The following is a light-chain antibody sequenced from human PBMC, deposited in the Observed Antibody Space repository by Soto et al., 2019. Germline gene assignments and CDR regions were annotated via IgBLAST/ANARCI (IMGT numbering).Light chain of an antibody. CDR3: QQYDSVLGT. V-gene: IGKV1-5*01. J-gene: IGKJ1*01. CDR2: DAS. CDR1: QSISHW. Sequence: DIQMTQSPATLSASVGDSVTITCRASQSISHWLAWYQQKPGKAPKFLIYDASSLESGVPSRFSGSGSGTEFTLTISSLQPDDFATYSCQQYDSVLGTFGPGTKVDI.